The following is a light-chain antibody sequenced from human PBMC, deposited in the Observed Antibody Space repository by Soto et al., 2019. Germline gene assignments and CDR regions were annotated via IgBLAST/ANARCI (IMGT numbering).Light chain of an antibody. CDR2: STN. CDR1: SGSVSTSYY. V-gene: IGLV8-61*01. Sequence: QTVVTQEPSFSVSPGRTVTLTCGLSSGSVSTSYYPSWYQQTPGQAPRTLIYSTNTRSSGVPDRFSGSILGNKAALTITWAQADDESDYYCVLYIGSGIWVFGGGTKLTV. J-gene: IGLJ3*02. CDR3: VLYIGSGIWV.